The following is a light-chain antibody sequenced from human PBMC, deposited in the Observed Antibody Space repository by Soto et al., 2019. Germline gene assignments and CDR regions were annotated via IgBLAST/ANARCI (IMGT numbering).Light chain of an antibody. CDR3: QQRSSWPLT. J-gene: IGKJ4*01. CDR1: HSVSSN. Sequence: EKVMTQSPATLSVSPGERATLSCRASHSVSSNLAWYQQKPGQAPRLLIYGASSRATDIPGRFSGSGSGTEFTLTISSLEPEDFAVYYCQQRSSWPLTFGGGTKVETK. V-gene: IGKV3-15*01. CDR2: GAS.